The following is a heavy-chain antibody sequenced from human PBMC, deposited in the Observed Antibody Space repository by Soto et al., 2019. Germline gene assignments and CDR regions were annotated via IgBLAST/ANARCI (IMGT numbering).Heavy chain of an antibody. D-gene: IGHD6-19*01. CDR2: MNPNSGNT. CDR1: GYTFTSYD. CDR3: ARGNTVAGANWFDP. V-gene: IGHV1-8*01. Sequence: QVQLVQSGAEVKKPGASVKVSCKASGYTFTSYDINWVRQATGQGLEWMGWMNPNSGNTGYAQKFQGRVTKTRNTSISTAYMELSSLRSEDTALYYCARGNTVAGANWFDPWGQGTLVTVSS. J-gene: IGHJ5*02.